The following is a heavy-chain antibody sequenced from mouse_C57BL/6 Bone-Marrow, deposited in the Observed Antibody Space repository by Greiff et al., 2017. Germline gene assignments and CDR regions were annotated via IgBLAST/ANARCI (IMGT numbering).Heavy chain of an antibody. V-gene: IGHV1-26*01. Sequence: VQLQQSGPELVKPGASVKISCKASGYTFTDYYMNWVKQSHGKSLEWIGDINPNNGGTSYNQKFKGKATLTVDKSSSTAYMELRSLTSEDSAVXYCARVSTGYWGQGTTLTVSS. CDR2: INPNNGGT. J-gene: IGHJ2*01. D-gene: IGHD1-1*01. CDR3: ARVSTGY. CDR1: GYTFTDYY.